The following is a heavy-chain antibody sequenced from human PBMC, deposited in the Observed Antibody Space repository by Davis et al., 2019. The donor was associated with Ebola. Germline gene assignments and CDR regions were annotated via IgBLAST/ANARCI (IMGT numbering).Heavy chain of an antibody. CDR3: ARGRNGGWDFDY. V-gene: IGHV1-18*01. Sequence: AASVKVSCKASAYIFSTFGITWVRQAPGQGLEWMAWISAYNGHTNYAQKFQGRLTLTTDTSTSTVYMELRSLTSDDTAEYYCARGRNGGWDFDYWGQGTRVTVSS. J-gene: IGHJ4*02. CDR2: ISAYNGHT. D-gene: IGHD6-19*01. CDR1: AYIFSTFG.